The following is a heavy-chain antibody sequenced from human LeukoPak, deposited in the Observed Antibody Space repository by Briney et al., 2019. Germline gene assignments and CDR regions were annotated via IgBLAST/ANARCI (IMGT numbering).Heavy chain of an antibody. J-gene: IGHJ6*03. CDR1: GYTFTGYY. Sequence: ASVKVSCKASGYTFTGYYMHWVRQAPGQGLEWMGGIIPIFGTANYAQKFQGRVTITADKSTSTAYMELSSLRSEDTAVYYCARGKYSNYNYYYYYMDVWGKGTTVTVSS. CDR2: IIPIFGTA. CDR3: ARGKYSNYNYYYYYMDV. D-gene: IGHD4-11*01. V-gene: IGHV1-69*06.